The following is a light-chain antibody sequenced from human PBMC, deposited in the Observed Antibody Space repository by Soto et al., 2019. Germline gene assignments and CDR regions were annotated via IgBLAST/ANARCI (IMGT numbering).Light chain of an antibody. CDR2: DAS. CDR3: QQYGSSPIS. CDR1: QNIRSNY. V-gene: IGKV3-20*01. Sequence: EIVLTQSPGTLSLSPGERAPLSCRASQNIRSNYLAWYQQKPGQAPRLLISDASTRAAGIPDRLSGSGSGTDFTLTISRLEPEDFAVYYCQQYGSSPISFGQGTRLEIK. J-gene: IGKJ5*01.